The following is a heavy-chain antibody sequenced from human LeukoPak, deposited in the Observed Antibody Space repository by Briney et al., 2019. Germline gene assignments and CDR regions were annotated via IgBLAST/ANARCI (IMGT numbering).Heavy chain of an antibody. CDR3: AKESSGYYYAWFDP. J-gene: IGHJ5*02. D-gene: IGHD3-22*01. V-gene: IGHV3-53*01. Sequence: GGSLRLSCAASGFIVNTNYMTWVRQAPGRGLEWVSFIYADGNTYYADSVKGRFTISRDNSKNTLYLQMNSLRAEDTAVYYCAKESSGYYYAWFDPWGQGTLVTVSS. CDR2: IYADGNT. CDR1: GFIVNTNY.